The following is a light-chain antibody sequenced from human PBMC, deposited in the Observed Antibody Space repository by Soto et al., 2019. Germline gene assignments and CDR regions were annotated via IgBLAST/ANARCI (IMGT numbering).Light chain of an antibody. CDR3: ATWDDSLNKEV. Sequence: QSVLTQPPSVSGAPRQRVTISCSGSSSNIGNKPVNWYQQLPGKAPRLLIYYDDLLPSGVSDRFSGSKSGTSASLAISGLQSEDEADYYCATWDDSLNKEVFGGGTKVPS. CDR1: SSNIGNKP. CDR2: YDD. J-gene: IGLJ2*01. V-gene: IGLV1-36*01.